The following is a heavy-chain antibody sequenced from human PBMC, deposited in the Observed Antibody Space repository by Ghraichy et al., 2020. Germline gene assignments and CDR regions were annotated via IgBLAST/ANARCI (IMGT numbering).Heavy chain of an antibody. CDR3: AKDGFCSSTTCYSLGRFDP. CDR2: ISDSGGTT. V-gene: IGHV3-23*01. D-gene: IGHD2-2*03. CDR1: GFTFSSYA. J-gene: IGHJ5*02. Sequence: GGSLRLSCAASGFTFSSYAMSWVRQAPGKGLEWVTTISDSGGTTYYADSVKGRFTFSRDNSKNKLYLQMNSLRAEDTAVYYCAKDGFCSSTTCYSLGRFDPWGQGTLVTVSS.